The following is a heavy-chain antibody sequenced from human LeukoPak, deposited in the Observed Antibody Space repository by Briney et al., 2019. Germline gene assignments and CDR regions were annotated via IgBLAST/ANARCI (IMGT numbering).Heavy chain of an antibody. CDR1: GGSISSYY. J-gene: IGHJ2*01. CDR3: ARYVPYYYDSSGYPAYWYFDL. CDR2: IYYSGST. V-gene: IGHV4-59*01. D-gene: IGHD3-22*01. Sequence: SETLSLTCTVSGGSISSYYWSWIRQPPGKGLEWIGYIYYSGSTNYNPSLKSRVTISVDTSKNQFSLKLSSVTAADTAVYYCARYVPYYYDSSGYPAYWYFDLWGRGTLVTVSS.